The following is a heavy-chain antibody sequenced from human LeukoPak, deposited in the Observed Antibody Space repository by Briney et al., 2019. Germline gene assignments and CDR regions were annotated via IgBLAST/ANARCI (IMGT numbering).Heavy chain of an antibody. Sequence: GGSLRLSCSASGFTFSSYAMHWVRQAPGKGLEYVSAISTNGGSTYYADSVKGRFTISRDNSKNTLYLQMSSLRAEDTAVYYCVKLGIPAAIRGWFDPRGQGTLVTVSS. D-gene: IGHD2-2*01. CDR2: ISTNGGST. V-gene: IGHV3-64D*06. CDR3: VKLGIPAAIRGWFDP. CDR1: GFTFSSYA. J-gene: IGHJ5*02.